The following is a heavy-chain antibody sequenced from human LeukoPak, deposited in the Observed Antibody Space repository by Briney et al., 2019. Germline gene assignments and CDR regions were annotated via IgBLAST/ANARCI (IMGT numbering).Heavy chain of an antibody. J-gene: IGHJ4*02. V-gene: IGHV3-21*01. D-gene: IGHD2-15*01. CDR1: GFTFSIYG. CDR3: AREGCSGGSCYFDY. CDR2: ISSSNSYI. Sequence: PGWSLRLSCAASGFTFSIYGMNWVRQAPGKGLEWVSSISSSNSYIYYADSVKGRFTISRDNVKNSLYLQMNSLRAEDTAVYYCAREGCSGGSCYFDYWGQGTLVTASS.